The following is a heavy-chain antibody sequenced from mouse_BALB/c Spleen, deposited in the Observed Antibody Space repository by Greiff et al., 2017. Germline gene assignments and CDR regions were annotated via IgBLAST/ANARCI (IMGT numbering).Heavy chain of an antibody. CDR2: IDPENGDT. V-gene: IGHV14-4*02. D-gene: IGHD1-1*01. CDR3: NAYYGSSYRMDY. CDR1: GFNIKDYY. J-gene: IGHJ4*01. Sequence: VQLQQSGAELVRSGASVKLSCTASGFNIKDYYMHWVKQRPEQGLEWIGWIDPENGDTEYAPKFQGKATMTADTSSNTAYLQLSSLTSEDTAVYYCNAYYGSSYRMDYWGQGTSVTVSS.